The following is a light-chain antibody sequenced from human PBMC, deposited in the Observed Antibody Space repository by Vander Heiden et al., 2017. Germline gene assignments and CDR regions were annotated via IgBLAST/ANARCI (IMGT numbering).Light chain of an antibody. J-gene: IGKJ3*01. CDR1: QGAANS. CDR3: QQYNSYPFT. CDR2: AAS. V-gene: IGKV1-16*02. Sequence: DIQITHSPSPLSESVGDRVPITCRTEQGAANSLAWFHQKPRQAPQPLIYAASSLQSGVPSKFSGSGYGTEFTLTISSLQPEDFATYFWQQYNSYPFTFGPGTKVDLK.